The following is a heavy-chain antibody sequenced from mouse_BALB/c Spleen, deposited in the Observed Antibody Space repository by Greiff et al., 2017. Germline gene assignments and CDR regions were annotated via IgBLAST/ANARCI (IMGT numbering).Heavy chain of an antibody. CDR3: ARGNDVSWFAY. CDR1: GFTFSSFG. J-gene: IGHJ3*01. CDR2: ISSGSSTI. D-gene: IGHD2-2*01. Sequence: EVQVVESGGGLVQPGGSRKLSCAASGFTFSSFGMHWVRQAPEKGLEWVAYISSGSSTIYYADTVKGRFTISRDNPKNTLFLQMTSLRSEDTAMYYCARGNDVSWFAYWGQGTLVTVSA. V-gene: IGHV5-17*02.